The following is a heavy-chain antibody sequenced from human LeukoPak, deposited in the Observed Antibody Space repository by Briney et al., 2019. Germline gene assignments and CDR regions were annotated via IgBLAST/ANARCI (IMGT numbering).Heavy chain of an antibody. CDR1: GFTFSNYA. D-gene: IGHD2-21*01. CDR3: ARDLGKIADYYFDY. J-gene: IGHJ4*02. Sequence: GGSLRLSCAASGFTFSNYAFHWVRQAPGKGLEWVAVVASDGRDKHFADSVKGRFTISRDNSKNTLYLQMNSLRPEDTAVYFCARDLGKIADYYFDYWGQGSLVTVSS. CDR2: VASDGRDK. V-gene: IGHV3-30*14.